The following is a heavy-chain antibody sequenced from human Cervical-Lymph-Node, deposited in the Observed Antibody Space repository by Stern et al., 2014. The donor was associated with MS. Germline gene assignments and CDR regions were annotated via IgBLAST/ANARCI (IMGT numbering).Heavy chain of an antibody. Sequence: EVQLLESGGGLIQPGGSLRLSCAASGFTVSNNYMSWVRQAPGKGLEWVSVIYSGGSTYYADSVKGRFTISRDNSKNTLYLQMNSLRAEDTAVYYCAREPTYCSSTSCYSYYYYGMDVFGQGTTVTVSS. CDR2: IYSGGST. CDR3: AREPTYCSSTSCYSYYYYGMDV. V-gene: IGHV3-53*01. CDR1: GFTVSNNY. D-gene: IGHD2-2*01. J-gene: IGHJ6*02.